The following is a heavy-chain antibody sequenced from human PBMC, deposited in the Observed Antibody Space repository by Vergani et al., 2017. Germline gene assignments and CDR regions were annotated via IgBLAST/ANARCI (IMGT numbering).Heavy chain of an antibody. CDR1: GFTFSSYW. CDR3: AXDSSSGFSYHYYYYMDV. Sequence: EVQLVESGGGLVQPGGSLRLSCAASGFTFSSYWMSWVRQAPGKGLEWVANIKQDGSEKYYVDSVKGRFTISRDNAKNSLYLQMNSLRAEDTAVYYCAXDSSSGFSYHYYYYMDVWGKGTTVTVSS. CDR2: IKQDGSEK. J-gene: IGHJ6*03. D-gene: IGHD6-19*01. V-gene: IGHV3-7*01.